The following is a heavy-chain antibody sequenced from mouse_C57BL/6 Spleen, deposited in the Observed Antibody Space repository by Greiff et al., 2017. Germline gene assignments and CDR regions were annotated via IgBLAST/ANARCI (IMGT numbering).Heavy chain of an antibody. CDR2: IWRGGST. D-gene: IGHD4-1*01. CDR1: GFSLTSYG. J-gene: IGHJ4*01. V-gene: IGHV2-5*01. CDR3: AKDWNSRGAMDY. Sequence: VKLVESGPGLVQPSQSLSITCTVSGFSLTSYGVHWVRQSPGKGLEWLGVIWRGGSTDYNAAFMSRLSITKDNSKSQVFFKMNSLQADDTAIYYCAKDWNSRGAMDYWGQGTSVTVSS.